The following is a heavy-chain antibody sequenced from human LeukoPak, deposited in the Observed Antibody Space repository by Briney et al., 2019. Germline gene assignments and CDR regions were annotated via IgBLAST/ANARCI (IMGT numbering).Heavy chain of an antibody. CDR3: ARGQRGITGTPGNWFDP. CDR2: INPNSGGT. D-gene: IGHD1-7*01. V-gene: IGHV1-2*02. J-gene: IGHJ5*02. CDR1: GYTFTGYY. Sequence: GASVTVSFMASGYTFTGYYMHWVRQAPGQGLEWMGWINPNSGGTNYAQKFQGRVTMTRDTSISTAYMELSRLRSDDTAVYYCARGQRGITGTPGNWFDPWGEGTLVSVSS.